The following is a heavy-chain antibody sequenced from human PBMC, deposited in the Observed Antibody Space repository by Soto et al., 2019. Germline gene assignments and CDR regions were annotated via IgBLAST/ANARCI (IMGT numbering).Heavy chain of an antibody. D-gene: IGHD2-15*01. J-gene: IGHJ4*02. CDR1: GFTFSTYA. CDR3: AKDRSGRWSTDY. V-gene: IGHV3-30*18. CDR2: MSYDGSNK. Sequence: QVQLVESGGGVVQPGRSLRLSCAASGFTFSTYAMHWVRQAPGKGLEWVAGMSYDGSNKYYADSVKGRFTISRDNSKNTLYLQMSSLRADDTAVYYCAKDRSGRWSTDYWGQGTQVTVST.